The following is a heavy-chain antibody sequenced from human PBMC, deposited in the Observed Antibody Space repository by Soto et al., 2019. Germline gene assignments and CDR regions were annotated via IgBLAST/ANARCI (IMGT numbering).Heavy chain of an antibody. Sequence: PWETLDLTCKVFGGSFRSYYRIRIRKPPGQGLEWIGYIYYRGSTHYNPSLKSRVTISVDTSKNQFSLKLSSVTAADTAVYYCARDSELAENYGMDVWGQGTTVTVSS. D-gene: IGHD1-26*01. CDR3: ARDSELAENYGMDV. CDR2: IYYRGST. CDR1: GGSFRSYY. J-gene: IGHJ6*02. V-gene: IGHV4-59*01.